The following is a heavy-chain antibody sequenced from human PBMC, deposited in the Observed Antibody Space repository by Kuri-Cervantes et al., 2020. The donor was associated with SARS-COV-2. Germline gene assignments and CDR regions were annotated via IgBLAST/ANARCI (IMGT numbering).Heavy chain of an antibody. V-gene: IGHV1-3*01. CDR3: AREYYDSSGYYYYYYYGMDV. J-gene: IGHJ6*02. CDR2: INAGNGNT. CDR1: GYTFTSYA. D-gene: IGHD3-22*01. Sequence: ASVKVSCKASGYTFTSYAMHWVRQAPGQRLEWMGWINAGNGNTKYSQKFQGRVTITRDTSASTAYMELSSPRSEDTAVYYCAREYYDSSGYYYYYYYGMDVWGQGTTVTVSS.